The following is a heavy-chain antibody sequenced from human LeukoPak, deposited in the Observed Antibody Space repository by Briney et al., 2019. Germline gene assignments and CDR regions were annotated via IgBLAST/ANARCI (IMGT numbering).Heavy chain of an antibody. CDR1: GFTFSTLG. V-gene: IGHV3-48*03. CDR3: ARVDRGIDH. Sequence: GGSLRLSCAASGFTFSTLGMNWVRQAPGKGLEWVSYITSSGDTIYYADSVKGRFTTSRDNAKNSLYLQMNSLRVEDTAIYYCARVDRGIDHWGQGTLVTVSS. CDR2: ITSSGDTI. J-gene: IGHJ4*02.